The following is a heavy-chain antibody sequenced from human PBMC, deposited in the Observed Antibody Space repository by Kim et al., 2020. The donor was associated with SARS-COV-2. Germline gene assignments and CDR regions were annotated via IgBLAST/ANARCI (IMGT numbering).Heavy chain of an antibody. CDR2: IKSKTDGGTT. CDR3: LGDTIGYCSGGSCPHVLYYYYGMDV. V-gene: IGHV3-15*01. J-gene: IGHJ6*02. D-gene: IGHD2-15*01. Sequence: GSLRLSCAASGFTFSNAWMSWVRQAPGKGLEWVGRIKSKTDGGTTDYAAPVKGRFTISRDDSKNTLYLQMNSLKTEDTAVYYCLGDTIGYCSGGSCPHVLYYYYGMDVWGQGTTVTVSS. CDR1: GFTFSNAW.